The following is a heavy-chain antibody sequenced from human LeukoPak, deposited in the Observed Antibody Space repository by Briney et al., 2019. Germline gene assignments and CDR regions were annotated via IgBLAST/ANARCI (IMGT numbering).Heavy chain of an antibody. V-gene: IGHV4-30-2*01. CDR1: GGSISSGGYS. Sequence: SQTLSLTCAVSGGSISSGGYSWSWIRQPPGKGLGWIGYIYHSGSTYYNPSLKSRVTISVDRSKNQFSLKLSSVTAADTAVYYCARVVGSGDYFDYWGQGTLVTVSS. CDR2: IYHSGST. CDR3: ARVVGSGDYFDY. D-gene: IGHD2-15*01. J-gene: IGHJ4*02.